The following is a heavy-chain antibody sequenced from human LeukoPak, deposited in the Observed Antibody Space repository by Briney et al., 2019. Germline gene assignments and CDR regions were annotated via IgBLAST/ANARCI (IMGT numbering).Heavy chain of an antibody. CDR2: IIGSGGST. CDR1: GFTFSSYA. Sequence: GGSLRLSCAASGFTFSSYAMSWVRQAPGKGLEWVSAIIGSGGSTYYADSVKGRFTISRDNSKNTLYLQMNSLRAEDTAVYYCAKDLYLQWLVPFSTGIYFDYWGQGTLVTVSS. J-gene: IGHJ4*02. V-gene: IGHV3-23*01. CDR3: AKDLYLQWLVPFSTGIYFDY. D-gene: IGHD6-19*01.